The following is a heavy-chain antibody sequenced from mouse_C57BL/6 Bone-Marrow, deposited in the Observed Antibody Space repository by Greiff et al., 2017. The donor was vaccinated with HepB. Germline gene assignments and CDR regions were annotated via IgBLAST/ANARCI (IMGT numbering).Heavy chain of an antibody. V-gene: IGHV1-26*01. J-gene: IGHJ3*01. Sequence: EVQLQQSGPELVKPGASVKISCKASGYTFTDYYMNWVKQSHGKSLEWIGDINPNNGGTSYNQKFKGKATLTVDKSSSTAYMELRSLTSEDSAVYYCARECFYDGYGGFAYWGQGTLVTVSA. CDR2: INPNNGGT. CDR3: ARECFYDGYGGFAY. D-gene: IGHD2-3*01. CDR1: GYTFTDYY.